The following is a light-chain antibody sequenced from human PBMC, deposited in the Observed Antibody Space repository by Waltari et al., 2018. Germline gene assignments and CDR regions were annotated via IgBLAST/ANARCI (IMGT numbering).Light chain of an antibody. CDR3: QQYNNWPLT. CDR2: GAS. J-gene: IGKJ4*01. V-gene: IGKV3-15*01. Sequence: EIRMTQSPATLSVDPGERATLFCRASHFVDGKVAWYQQRPGQAPRLLMYGASIRATGFPPRFTASGSGTQFTLTIGSLQSEDFAVYFCQQYNNWPLTFGGGTRVEV. CDR1: HFVDGK.